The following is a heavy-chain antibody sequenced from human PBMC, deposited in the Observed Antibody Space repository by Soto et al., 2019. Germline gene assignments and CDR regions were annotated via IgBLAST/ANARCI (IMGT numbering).Heavy chain of an antibody. CDR3: ASSASYYYDSSGYSHFDY. CDR2: IIPIFGTA. Sequence: SVKVSCKASGGNFSSYAISWVRQAPGQGLEWMGGIIPIFGTANYAQKFQGRVTITAGESTSTAYMELSSLRSEDTAVYYCASSASYYYDSSGYSHFDYWGQGTLVTVSS. V-gene: IGHV1-69*13. D-gene: IGHD3-22*01. CDR1: GGNFSSYA. J-gene: IGHJ4*02.